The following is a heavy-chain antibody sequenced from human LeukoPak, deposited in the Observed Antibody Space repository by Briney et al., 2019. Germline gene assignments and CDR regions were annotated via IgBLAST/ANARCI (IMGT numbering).Heavy chain of an antibody. D-gene: IGHD3-10*01. CDR3: ATSMVFDY. CDR2: ISYDGSNK. J-gene: IGHJ4*02. Sequence: PGRSLRLSCAASGFTFNNYAMHWVRQAPGKGLEWVALISYDGSNKYYADSVKGRFTISRDNSKNTLYLQMNSLRAEDTAVYYCATSMVFDYWGQGTLVTVSS. V-gene: IGHV3-30-3*01. CDR1: GFTFNNYA.